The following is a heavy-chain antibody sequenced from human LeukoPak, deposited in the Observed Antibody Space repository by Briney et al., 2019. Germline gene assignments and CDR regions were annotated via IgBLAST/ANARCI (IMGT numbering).Heavy chain of an antibody. CDR3: ARGRSYCSSTSCYNWFDP. J-gene: IGHJ5*02. D-gene: IGHD2-2*01. CDR2: MSPDSGYT. CDR1: GYTFTSYD. Sequence: EASVKVSCKASGYTFTSYDITWVRQATGQGLEWMGWMSPDSGYTGYAQTFQGRVTLTRNTSVSTAYMELSSLRSEDTAVYYCARGRSYCSSTSCYNWFDPWGQGTLVTVSS. V-gene: IGHV1-8*01.